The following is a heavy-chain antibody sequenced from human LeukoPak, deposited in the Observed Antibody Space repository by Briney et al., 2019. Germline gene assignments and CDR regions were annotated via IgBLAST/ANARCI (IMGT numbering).Heavy chain of an antibody. CDR2: ISAYNGNT. Sequence: ASVRVSCKASGYTFTNYGISWVRQAPGQGLEWMGWISAYNGNTNYAQKLQGRVTMTTDTSTSTAYMELRSLRSDDTAVYYCARKGCSSTSCQTDYWGQGTLVTVSS. CDR1: GYTFTNYG. D-gene: IGHD2-2*01. V-gene: IGHV1-18*01. CDR3: ARKGCSSTSCQTDY. J-gene: IGHJ4*02.